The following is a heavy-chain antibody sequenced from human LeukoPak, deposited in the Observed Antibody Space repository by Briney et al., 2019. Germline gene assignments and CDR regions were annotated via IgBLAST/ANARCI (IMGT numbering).Heavy chain of an antibody. J-gene: IGHJ6*02. CDR2: IYWDDDK. Sequence: KDSGPTLVNPTQTLTLTCTFSGFSLRPSGVGVGWIRQPPGKALEWLAIIYWDDDKRYSPSLKSRLTITKNTSKNQVVLTMTNMDPVDTATYYCAHGLYGMDVWGQGTTVTVSS. V-gene: IGHV2-5*02. D-gene: IGHD3-16*01. CDR1: GFSLRPSGVG. CDR3: AHGLYGMDV.